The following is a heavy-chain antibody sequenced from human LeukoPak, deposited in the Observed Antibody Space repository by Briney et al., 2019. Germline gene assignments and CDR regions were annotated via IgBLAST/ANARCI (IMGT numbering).Heavy chain of an antibody. V-gene: IGHV3-30*18. CDR2: ISYDGSNK. J-gene: IGHJ4*02. CDR3: AKDCSSTSCPDY. CDR1: GFTFSSYG. D-gene: IGHD2-2*01. Sequence: GGSLRLSCAASGFTFSSYGMHWVRQAPGKGLEGVAVISYDGSNKYYADSVKGRFTISRDNSKNTLYLQMNSLRAEDTAVYYCAKDCSSTSCPDYWGQGTLVTVSS.